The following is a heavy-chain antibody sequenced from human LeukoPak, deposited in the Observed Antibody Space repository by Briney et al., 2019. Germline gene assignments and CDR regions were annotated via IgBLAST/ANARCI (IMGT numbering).Heavy chain of an antibody. J-gene: IGHJ3*02. CDR1: GFTFSSYW. CDR3: VGFWSGYPTHAFDI. CDR2: IKQDGSEK. D-gene: IGHD3-3*01. Sequence: GGSLRLSCATSGFTFSSYWMSWVRQAPGKGLEWVANIKQDGSEKYYVDSVKGRFTISRDNAKNSLYLQMNSLRAEDTAVYYCVGFWSGYPTHAFDIWGQGTMVTVSS. V-gene: IGHV3-7*01.